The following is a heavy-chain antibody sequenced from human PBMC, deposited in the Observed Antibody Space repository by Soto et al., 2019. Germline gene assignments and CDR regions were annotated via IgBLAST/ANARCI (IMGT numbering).Heavy chain of an antibody. V-gene: IGHV3-23*01. Sequence: GNSLRLSCPTSGLAFSSYAMSWVRQAQGKGLEWVSAISGSGGSTYYADSVKGRFTISRDNSKNTLYLQMNSLRAEDTAVYYCAKAHYSNLNWYYFDYWGQGTLVTVSS. D-gene: IGHD4-4*01. CDR1: GLAFSSYA. J-gene: IGHJ4*02. CDR3: AKAHYSNLNWYYFDY. CDR2: ISGSGGST.